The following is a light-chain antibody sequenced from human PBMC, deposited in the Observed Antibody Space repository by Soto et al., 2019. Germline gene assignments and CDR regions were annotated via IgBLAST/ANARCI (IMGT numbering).Light chain of an antibody. V-gene: IGKV1-5*01. CDR1: QSISSW. CDR3: QKNNSAPLT. CDR2: DAS. Sequence: DIQMTQSPSTLSASIGDRVTITCRTSQSISSWLACYQQKPGKAPKLRIYDASSLESGVPSRFSGSGSGTEFTLTISSRQLDIFAAYYGQKNNSAPLTFGGGTKVDI. J-gene: IGKJ4*01.